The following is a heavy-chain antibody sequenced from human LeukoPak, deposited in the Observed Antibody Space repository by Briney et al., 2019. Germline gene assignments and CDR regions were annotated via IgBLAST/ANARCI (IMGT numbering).Heavy chain of an antibody. CDR1: GYTFTGSY. D-gene: IGHD1-14*01. CDR3: ARPLTTSGWYFDL. J-gene: IGHJ2*01. CDR2: INPNSGGT. V-gene: IGHV1-2*02. Sequence: ASVKVSCKASGYTFTGSYIHWVRQAPGQGLEWMGWINPNSGGTNYAQKFQDRVTMTRDTSISTAYMELSSLRSDDTAIYYCARPLTTSGWYFDLWGRGTLVTVSS.